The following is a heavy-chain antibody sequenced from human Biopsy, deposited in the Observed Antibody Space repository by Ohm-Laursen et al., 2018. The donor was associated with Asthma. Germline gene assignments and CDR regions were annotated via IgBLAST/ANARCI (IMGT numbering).Heavy chain of an antibody. J-gene: IGHJ5*02. CDR1: GGSISSNFYY. CDR3: ARAGQCSSTSCYNPGWFDP. Sequence: PGTLSLTCTVSGGSISSNFYYWGWIRQPPGKGLEWIGNIYKSGQVYYNPSLKSRVTISVDTSKNQFSLKLSSVTAADTAVYYCARAGQCSSTSCYNPGWFDPWGQGTLVTVSS. CDR2: IYKSGQV. V-gene: IGHV4-39*07. D-gene: IGHD2-2*01.